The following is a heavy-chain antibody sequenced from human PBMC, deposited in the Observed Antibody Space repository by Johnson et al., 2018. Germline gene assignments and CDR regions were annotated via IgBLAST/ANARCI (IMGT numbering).Heavy chain of an antibody. CDR3: TRRSGVSGWFTA. CDR1: GFTFSGSD. Sequence: EVQLVETGGGLVQPGGSLRLSCAASGFTFSGSDMHWVRQASGKGLEWLGRIRSSANNYATDYAVSVKGRFTISRDDSRNTAFLQMNNLRVEDTAFYYCTRRSGVSGWFTAWGQGTLVTVSS. J-gene: IGHJ5*02. D-gene: IGHD6-19*01. CDR2: IRSSANNYAT. V-gene: IGHV3-73*01.